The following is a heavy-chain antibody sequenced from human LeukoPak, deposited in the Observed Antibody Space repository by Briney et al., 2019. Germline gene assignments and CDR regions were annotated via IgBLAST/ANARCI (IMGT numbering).Heavy chain of an antibody. Sequence: PGGSLRLSCVASGLPIGDFAMHWVRQAPGQGLEWVSLISGDGVSTFFADSVKGRFSISRDNSKNSLFLEMSSLRTEDTAMYYCARGSGKFDYWGQGTLVAVSS. CDR3: ARGSGKFDY. CDR2: ISGDGVST. J-gene: IGHJ4*02. CDR1: GLPIGDFA. V-gene: IGHV3-43*02.